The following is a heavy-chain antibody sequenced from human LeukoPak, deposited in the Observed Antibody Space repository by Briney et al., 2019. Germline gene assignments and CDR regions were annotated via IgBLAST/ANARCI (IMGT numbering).Heavy chain of an antibody. CDR2: ISGSGGST. V-gene: IGHV3-23*01. CDR3: AKAHLRFLEWLLTWYYYGMDV. D-gene: IGHD3-3*01. J-gene: IGHJ6*02. Sequence: GGSLRLSCAASGFTFSSYAMSWVRQAPGKGLEWVSAISGSGGSTYYADSVMGRFTISRDNSKNTLYLEMNSLRAEDTAVYYCAKAHLRFLEWLLTWYYYGMDVWGQGTTVTVSS. CDR1: GFTFSSYA.